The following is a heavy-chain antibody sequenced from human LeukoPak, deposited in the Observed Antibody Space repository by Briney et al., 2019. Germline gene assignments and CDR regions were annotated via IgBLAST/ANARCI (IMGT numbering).Heavy chain of an antibody. J-gene: IGHJ4*02. CDR2: ISSSSYI. CDR3: ARVEFPVAHFDY. CDR1: GFTFSSYS. D-gene: IGHD3-10*01. V-gene: IGHV3-21*01. Sequence: GGSLRLSCAASGFTFSSYSMNWVRQAPEKGLEWVSSISSSSYIYYADSVKGQFTISRDNAKNSLYLQMNSLRAEDTAVYYCARVEFPVAHFDYWGQGTLVTVSS.